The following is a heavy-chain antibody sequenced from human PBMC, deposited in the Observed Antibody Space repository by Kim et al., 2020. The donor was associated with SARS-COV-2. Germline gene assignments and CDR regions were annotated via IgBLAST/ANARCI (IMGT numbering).Heavy chain of an antibody. CDR1: GFSFSSYG. D-gene: IGHD5-12*01. J-gene: IGHJ2*01. CDR2: ISYDGSDK. Sequence: GGSLRLSCAASGFSFSSYGIHWVRQAPGKGLEWVAFISYDGSDKFYADSVKGRFTISRDNSNNTLSLQMNSLRAEDTAVFYCARGPVDPKDGWYFDVWGRGTLLTVSS. CDR3: ARGPVDPKDGWYFDV. V-gene: IGHV3-33*01.